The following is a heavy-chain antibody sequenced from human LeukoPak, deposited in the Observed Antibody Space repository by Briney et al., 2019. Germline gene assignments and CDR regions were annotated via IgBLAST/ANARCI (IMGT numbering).Heavy chain of an antibody. J-gene: IGHJ5*02. V-gene: IGHV4-34*01. CDR1: GGSFSGYY. CDR3: ARGVPPDIVVVPAAIHWFDP. D-gene: IGHD2-2*02. Sequence: PSETLSLTCAVYGGSFSGYYWSWTRQPPGKGLEWIGEINHSGSTNYNPSLKSRVTISVDTSKNQSSLKLSSVTAADTAVYYCARGVPPDIVVVPAAIHWFDPWGQGTLVTVSS. CDR2: INHSGST.